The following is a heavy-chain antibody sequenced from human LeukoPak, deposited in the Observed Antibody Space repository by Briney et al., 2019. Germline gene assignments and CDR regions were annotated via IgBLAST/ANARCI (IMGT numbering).Heavy chain of an antibody. CDR2: ISGSSSVI. V-gene: IGHV3-48*02. J-gene: IGHJ4*02. CDR1: GFTFSTYS. Sequence: GSLRLSCAASGFTFSTYSMNWVRQAPGKGLDWVAYISGSSSVIYYADSVKGRFTISRDNAKNSLYLQMNSLRDEDTAVYSCARGYYFDYWGQGTLVTVSS. CDR3: ARGYYFDY.